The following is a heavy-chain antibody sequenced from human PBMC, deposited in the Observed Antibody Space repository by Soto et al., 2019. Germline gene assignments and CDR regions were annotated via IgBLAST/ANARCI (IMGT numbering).Heavy chain of an antibody. D-gene: IGHD1-1*01. CDR1: GGSISSYY. V-gene: IGHV4-59*01. J-gene: IGHJ5*02. CDR2: IYYSGST. Sequence: SETLSLTCTVSGGSISSYYWSWIRQPPGKGLEWIGYIYYSGSTNYNPSLKSRVTISVDTSKNQFSLKLSSVTAADTAVYYCARTQWNWNDWSPWSDPWGQGTLVTVSS. CDR3: ARTQWNWNDWSPWSDP.